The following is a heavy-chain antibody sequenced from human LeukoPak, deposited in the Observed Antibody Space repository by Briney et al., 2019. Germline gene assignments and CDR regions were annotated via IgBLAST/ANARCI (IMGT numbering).Heavy chain of an antibody. CDR1: GYTFTGYY. V-gene: IGHV1-2*02. D-gene: IGHD6-19*01. J-gene: IGHJ4*02. Sequence: GASVKVSCKASGYTFTGYYMHWVRQAPGQGLEWMGWINPNSGDTNYAQKFQGRVTMTRDTSISTAYMELSRLRSDDTAVYYCARGSGQWLVPHFDYWGQGTLVTVSS. CDR3: ARGSGQWLVPHFDY. CDR2: INPNSGDT.